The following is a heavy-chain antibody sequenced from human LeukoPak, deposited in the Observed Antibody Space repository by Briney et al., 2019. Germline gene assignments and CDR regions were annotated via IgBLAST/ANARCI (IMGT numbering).Heavy chain of an antibody. J-gene: IGHJ4*02. CDR3: AGLYSNSRPAAMGTLFDN. V-gene: IGHV3-33*01. CDR1: GFDLSTYA. Sequence: GGSLRLSCAASGFDLSTYAMHWVRQAPGKGLEWVAVIWFDESIKYYADSVKGRFTISRDNSKNTLYLQMTSLRAEDSAVYYCAGLYSNSRPAAMGTLFDNWGQGTLVTVSS. CDR2: IWFDESIK. D-gene: IGHD6-6*01.